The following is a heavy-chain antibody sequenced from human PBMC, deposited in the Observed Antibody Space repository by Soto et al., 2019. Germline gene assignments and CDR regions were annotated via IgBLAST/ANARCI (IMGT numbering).Heavy chain of an antibody. D-gene: IGHD6-19*01. CDR3: ATLRYSSGWGAFDI. V-gene: IGHV3-30-3*01. Sequence: GGSLRLSCAASGLTFSSYAMHWVRQAPGKGLEWVAVISYDGSNKYYADSVKGRFTISRDNSKNTLYLQMNSLRAEDTAVYYCATLRYSSGWGAFDIRGQGTMVTVSS. CDR2: ISYDGSNK. CDR1: GLTFSSYA. J-gene: IGHJ3*02.